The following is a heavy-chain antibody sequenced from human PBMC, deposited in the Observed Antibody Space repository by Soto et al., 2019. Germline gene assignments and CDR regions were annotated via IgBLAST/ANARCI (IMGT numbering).Heavy chain of an antibody. CDR2: ISYDGSNK. D-gene: IGHD5-18*01. CDR1: GFTFSSYA. J-gene: IGHJ3*02. CDR3: ARDSVWPPFNSYGFGAFDI. V-gene: IGHV3-30-3*01. Sequence: GGSLRLSCAASGFTFSSYAMHWVRQAPGKGLEWVVVISYDGSNKYYADSVKGRFTISRDNSKNTLYLQMNSLRAEDTAVYYCARDSVWPPFNSYGFGAFDIWGQGTMVTVSS.